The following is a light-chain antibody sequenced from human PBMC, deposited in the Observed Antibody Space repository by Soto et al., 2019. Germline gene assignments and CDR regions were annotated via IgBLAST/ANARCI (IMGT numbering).Light chain of an antibody. Sequence: DIRVTQSPPTLSASVGDRVTITCRASQTITTWMAWYQQKPGKAPKLLVYDASTLQSGVATRFSSSGSGTEFTLIISGLQPEDSATYYCQQYTNTNNPWMFGQGTKVDIK. CDR2: DAS. J-gene: IGKJ1*01. V-gene: IGKV1-5*01. CDR1: QTITTW. CDR3: QQYTNTNNPWM.